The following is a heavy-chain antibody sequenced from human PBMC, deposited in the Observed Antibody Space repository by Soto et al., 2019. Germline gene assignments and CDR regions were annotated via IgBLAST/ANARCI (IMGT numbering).Heavy chain of an antibody. Sequence: EVQLLESGGGLIQPGGSLRLSCAASGFTFSSYAMSWVRQAPGKGLEWVSAISGSGGSTYYADSVKGRFTVSRDNSKNTLYLQMNSLRAEDTAVYYCAKDLGVAGVTPGDFDYWGQGTLVTVSS. V-gene: IGHV3-23*01. CDR3: AKDLGVAGVTPGDFDY. CDR1: GFTFSSYA. CDR2: ISGSGGST. D-gene: IGHD3-3*01. J-gene: IGHJ4*02.